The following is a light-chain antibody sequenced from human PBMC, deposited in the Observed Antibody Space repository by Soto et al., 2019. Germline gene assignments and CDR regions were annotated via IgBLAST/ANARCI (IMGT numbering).Light chain of an antibody. CDR2: DAS. J-gene: IGKJ4*01. Sequence: DIQMTQSPSAMSASVGDRVTITCRASQGIRNYLDWFQQKPGRVPKRLIYDASSLQSGVPSRFSGSGSGTEVTLTISNLQPEDFATYSCLQESSSPPSFGGGTKVEIK. CDR3: LQESSSPPS. CDR1: QGIRNY. V-gene: IGKV1-17*03.